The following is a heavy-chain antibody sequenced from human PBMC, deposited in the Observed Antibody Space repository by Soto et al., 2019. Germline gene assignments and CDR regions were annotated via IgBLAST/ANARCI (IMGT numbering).Heavy chain of an antibody. D-gene: IGHD4-4*01. CDR3: ARRMTTVTNWFDP. Sequence: GGSLRLSCAASGFTFSSYWMHWVRQAPGKGLVWVSRINSDGSSTSYADSVKGRFTISRDNAKNTLYLQINSLRAEDTAVYYCARRMTTVTNWFDPWGQGTLVTVSS. CDR2: INSDGSST. V-gene: IGHV3-74*01. J-gene: IGHJ5*02. CDR1: GFTFSSYW.